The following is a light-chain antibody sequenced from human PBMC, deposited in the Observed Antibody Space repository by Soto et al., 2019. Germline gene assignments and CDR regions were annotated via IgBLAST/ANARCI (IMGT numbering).Light chain of an antibody. Sequence: DIQMTPSPSSLSASVGDRVTITCRASQSIASYLNWYQQKPGTAPKLLIYGASSLQSGVPSRFSGSRSGTDFTLTISSLQPEDFATYYCQQTYSTPHTIGQGTKLEIK. CDR3: QQTYSTPHT. J-gene: IGKJ2*01. CDR1: QSIASY. CDR2: GAS. V-gene: IGKV1-39*01.